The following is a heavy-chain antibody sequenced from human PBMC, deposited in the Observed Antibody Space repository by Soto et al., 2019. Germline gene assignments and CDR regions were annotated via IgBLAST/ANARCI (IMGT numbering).Heavy chain of an antibody. CDR2: TYSGGNP. J-gene: IGHJ5*02. CDR1: GFSVGGNY. Sequence: LSLSCAASGFSVGGNYMSWARLAPGKGLECVSLTYSGGNPYYADSVRGRFTLSRDNSENTLYLQMNSLRVEDTAVYFCARGPNSDTWGQGTLVTVSS. V-gene: IGHV3-53*01. CDR3: ARGPNSDT.